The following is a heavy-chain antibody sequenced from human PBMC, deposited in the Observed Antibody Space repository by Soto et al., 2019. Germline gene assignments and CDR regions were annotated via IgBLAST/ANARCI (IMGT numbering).Heavy chain of an antibody. J-gene: IGHJ4*02. D-gene: IGHD3-9*01. CDR2: IIPILGIA. Sequence: QVQLVQSGAEVKKPGSSVKVSCKASGGTFSSYTISWVRQAPGQGLEWMGRIIPILGIANYAQKFQGRVTITADKSTSTAYMELRSLRSEDTTVYYCASSDDILTGYSPRFDYWGQGALVTVS. V-gene: IGHV1-69*02. CDR1: GGTFSSYT. CDR3: ASSDDILTGYSPRFDY.